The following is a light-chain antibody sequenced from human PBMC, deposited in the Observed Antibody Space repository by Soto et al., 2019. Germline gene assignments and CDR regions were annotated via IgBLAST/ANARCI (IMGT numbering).Light chain of an antibody. V-gene: IGLV3-21*04. CDR3: QVWGSGSEHAV. CDR1: NIGSKS. CDR2: SGA. Sequence: SSELTQPPSVSVAPGKTARITCGGSNIGSKSVHWYQQKPGQAPVLVIYSGADRPSGIPERFSGSNSGNTATLNISRVEAGDEADYFCQVWGSGSEHAVFGGGTKLTVL. J-gene: IGLJ7*01.